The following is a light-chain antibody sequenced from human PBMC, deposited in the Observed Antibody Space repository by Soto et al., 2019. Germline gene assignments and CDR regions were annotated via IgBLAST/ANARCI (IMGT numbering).Light chain of an antibody. CDR1: SSNIGAGYD. CDR3: HSYEGRLRGSV. V-gene: IGLV1-40*01. CDR2: GKN. Sequence: QSVLTQPPSVSGAPGQRVTISCSGRSSNIGAGYDVHWYQQLPGTAPKLLLYGKNHQHSAIPYRFSGSKSGSSDSLASTGLQRDDEAHYYCHSYEGRLRGSVFGGGTQLTVL. J-gene: IGLJ2*01.